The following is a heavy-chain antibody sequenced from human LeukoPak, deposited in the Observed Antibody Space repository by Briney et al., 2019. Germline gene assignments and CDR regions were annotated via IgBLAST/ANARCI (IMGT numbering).Heavy chain of an antibody. Sequence: ASVKVSCKASGYSFTGYYMHWVRQAPGQGLEWMGWINPNSGGTNYAQKFQGRVTMTRDTSISTAYMELSRLRSDDTAVYYCARDIVVVPAAKSNEAWFDPWGQGTLVTVSS. V-gene: IGHV1-2*02. CDR3: ARDIVVVPAAKSNEAWFDP. D-gene: IGHD2-2*01. CDR1: GYSFTGYY. J-gene: IGHJ5*02. CDR2: INPNSGGT.